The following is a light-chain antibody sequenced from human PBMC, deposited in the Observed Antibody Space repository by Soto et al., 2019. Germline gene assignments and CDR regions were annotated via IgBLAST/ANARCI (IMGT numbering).Light chain of an antibody. Sequence: EIVLTQSPATLSLSPGERATLSCRASQSVSSYVGWYQQKPGQAPRLLIYDASNRATGIPARFSGSGSGTDFTLTISSLETEDFAVYYCQQRRNWPPTFGGGTKVEI. J-gene: IGKJ4*01. V-gene: IGKV3-11*01. CDR3: QQRRNWPPT. CDR1: QSVSSY. CDR2: DAS.